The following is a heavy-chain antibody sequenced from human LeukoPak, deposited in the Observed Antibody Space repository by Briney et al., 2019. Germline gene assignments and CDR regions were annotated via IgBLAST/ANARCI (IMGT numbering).Heavy chain of an antibody. CDR2: ISGSGGST. V-gene: IGHV3-23*01. Sequence: GGSLRLSCAASGFTFSSYAMSWVRQAPGKELEWVSAISGSGGSTYYADSVKGRFTISRDNSKNTLYLQMNSLRAEDTAVYYCARGSSGWSVYTDWFDPWGQGTLVTVSS. D-gene: IGHD6-19*01. J-gene: IGHJ5*02. CDR1: GFTFSSYA. CDR3: ARGSSGWSVYTDWFDP.